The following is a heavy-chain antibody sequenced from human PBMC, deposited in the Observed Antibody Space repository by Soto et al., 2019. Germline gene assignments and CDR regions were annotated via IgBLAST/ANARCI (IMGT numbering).Heavy chain of an antibody. Sequence: SETLSLTCAVYGGSFSGYYWSWIRQPPGKGLEWIGEINHSGSTNYNPFLKSRVTISVDTSKNQFSLKLSSVTAADTAVYYCARGLYGDERTDYWGQGTLVTVSS. D-gene: IGHD4-17*01. J-gene: IGHJ4*02. CDR1: GGSFSGYY. CDR2: INHSGST. CDR3: ARGLYGDERTDY. V-gene: IGHV4-34*01.